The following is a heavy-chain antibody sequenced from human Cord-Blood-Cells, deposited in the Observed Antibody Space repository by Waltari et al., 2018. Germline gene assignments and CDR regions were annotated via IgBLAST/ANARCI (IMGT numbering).Heavy chain of an antibody. CDR3: ARVPAYYCSGGSCYFDY. J-gene: IGHJ4*02. V-gene: IGHV1-69*01. D-gene: IGHD2-15*01. Sequence: QAPGQGLEWMGGIIPIFGTANYAQKFQGRVTITADESTSTAYMELSSLRSEDTAVYYCARVPAYYCSGGSCYFDYWGQGTLVTVSS. CDR2: IIPIFGTA.